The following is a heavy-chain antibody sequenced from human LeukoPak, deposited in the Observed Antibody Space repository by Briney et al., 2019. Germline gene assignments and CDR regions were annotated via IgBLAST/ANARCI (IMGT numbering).Heavy chain of an antibody. D-gene: IGHD3-10*01. CDR2: LSSDANHE. Sequence: GGSLRLSCAASGFTFNTYGMHWVRQTPGKGLQWVAILSSDANHEYYADSVKGRFTISRDNSKNTLYLQMNSLRAEDTAVYYCARDTLGGSEPWGQGTMVTVSS. CDR3: ARDTLGGSEP. V-gene: IGHV3-30*03. J-gene: IGHJ3*01. CDR1: GFTFNTYG.